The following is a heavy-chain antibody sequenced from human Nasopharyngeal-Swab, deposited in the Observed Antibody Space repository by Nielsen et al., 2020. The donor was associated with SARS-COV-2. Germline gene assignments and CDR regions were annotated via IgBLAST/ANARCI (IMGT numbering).Heavy chain of an antibody. V-gene: IGHV3-23*01. CDR3: AKGVVWGSYRYPIDY. Sequence: GESLMISCAASGFIFSRSAMRWVHQAPGKGLEWVSAISGSGGSTYYADSVKGRFTISRDNSKNTLYLQMNSLIAEDTAVYYCAKGVVWGSYRYPIDYWGQGTLVTVSS. CDR2: ISGSGGST. J-gene: IGHJ4*02. D-gene: IGHD3-16*02. CDR1: GFIFSRSA.